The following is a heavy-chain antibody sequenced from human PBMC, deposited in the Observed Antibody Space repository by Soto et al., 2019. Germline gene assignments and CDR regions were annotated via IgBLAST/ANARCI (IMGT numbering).Heavy chain of an antibody. CDR2: MNPNSGNT. Sequence: ASVKVSCKASGYTFTSYAMHWVRQATGQGLEWMGWMNPNSGNTGYAQKFQGRVTMTRNTSISTAYMELSSLRSEDTAVYYCALGGSPSPFDYWGQGTLVTVSS. J-gene: IGHJ4*02. D-gene: IGHD3-10*01. V-gene: IGHV1-8*02. CDR3: ALGGSPSPFDY. CDR1: GYTFTSYA.